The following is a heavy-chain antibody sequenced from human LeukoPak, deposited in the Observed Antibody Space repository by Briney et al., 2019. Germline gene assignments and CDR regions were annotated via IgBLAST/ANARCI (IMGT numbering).Heavy chain of an antibody. Sequence: PSETLSLTCAVYGGSFSAHSWSWIRQSPGKGLEWIGEVNHSGSTNYNPSLKSRVTISVDTSKNQFSLRLCSMTAADTAVYYCARDVTGSASDYWGQGTLVTVSS. CDR2: VNHSGST. CDR1: GGSFSAHS. D-gene: IGHD1-1*01. J-gene: IGHJ4*02. V-gene: IGHV4-34*01. CDR3: ARDVTGSASDY.